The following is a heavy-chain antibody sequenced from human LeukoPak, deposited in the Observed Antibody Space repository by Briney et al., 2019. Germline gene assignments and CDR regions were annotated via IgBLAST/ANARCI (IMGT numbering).Heavy chain of an antibody. CDR3: AKSEFSSSSPPFDY. D-gene: IGHD6-6*01. Sequence: GNSFPGDSDTRYNPSFQGQVTISADKSISTAYLQWSSLKASDTAMYYCAKSEFSSSSPPFDYWGQGTLVTVSS. CDR2: SFPGDSDT. J-gene: IGHJ4*02. V-gene: IGHV5-51*01.